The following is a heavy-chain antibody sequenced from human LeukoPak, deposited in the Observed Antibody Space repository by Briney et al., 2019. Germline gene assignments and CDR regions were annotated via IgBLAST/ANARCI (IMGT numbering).Heavy chain of an antibody. CDR1: GFTFSSYS. Sequence: GGSLRLSCAASGFTFSSYSMNWVRQAPGKGLEWVSSISSSSSYIYYADSVKGRFTISRDNAKNSLYLQMNSLRAEDTAVYYCARGTYCYDNSGYYLDYWGQGTLVTVSS. J-gene: IGHJ4*02. D-gene: IGHD3-22*01. CDR2: ISSSSSYI. CDR3: ARGTYCYDNSGYYLDY. V-gene: IGHV3-21*01.